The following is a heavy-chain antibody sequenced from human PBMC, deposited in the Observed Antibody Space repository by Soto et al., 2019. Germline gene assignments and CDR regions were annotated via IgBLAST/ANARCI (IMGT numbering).Heavy chain of an antibody. Sequence: QVQLVESGGGVVQPGRSLRLSCAASGFTFSSYAMHWVRQAPGKGLEWVAVISYDGSNKYYADSVKGRFTISRDNSKNTLYLQMNSLRAEDTAVYYCARDRGGGSWYAAGRHWGQGTLVTVSS. V-gene: IGHV3-30-3*01. J-gene: IGHJ4*02. CDR2: ISYDGSNK. D-gene: IGHD6-13*01. CDR1: GFTFSSYA. CDR3: ARDRGGGSWYAAGRH.